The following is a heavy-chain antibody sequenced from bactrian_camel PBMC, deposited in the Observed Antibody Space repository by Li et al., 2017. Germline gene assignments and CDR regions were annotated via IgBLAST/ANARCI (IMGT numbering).Heavy chain of an antibody. CDR1: GFTFSAYS. Sequence: HVQLVESGGGLVQPGGSLRLSCAASGFTFSAYSIHWVRQAPGKGPEWVSCIDRAGLIYELDLVKGRFTISRDNTKNMVYLQMNSLKPEDTAVYSCVKDGNYWGRGTQVTVS. V-gene: IGHV3S6*01. CDR2: IDRAGLI. CDR3: VKDGNY. J-gene: IGHJ4*01. D-gene: IGHD6*01.